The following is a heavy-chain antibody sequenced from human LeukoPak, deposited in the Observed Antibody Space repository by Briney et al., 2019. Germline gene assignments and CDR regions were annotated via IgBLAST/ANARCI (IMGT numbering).Heavy chain of an antibody. D-gene: IGHD7-27*01. V-gene: IGHV5-51*01. CDR3: ARQTDTSLGRDYYGMDV. CDR2: IYPGDSDT. CDR1: GYSFTSYW. J-gene: IGHJ6*02. Sequence: GESLKISCKGSGYSFTSYWIGWVRQMPGKGLEWMGIIYPGDSDTRYSPSFQGQVTISADKSISTAYLQWSSLKASDTAMYYCARQTDTSLGRDYYGMDVWGQGTTVTVSS.